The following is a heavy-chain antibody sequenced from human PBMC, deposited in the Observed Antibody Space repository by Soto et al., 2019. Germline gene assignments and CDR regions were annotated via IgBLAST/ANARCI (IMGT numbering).Heavy chain of an antibody. V-gene: IGHV4-31*03. J-gene: IGHJ5*02. Sequence: QVQLQESGPGLVKPSQTLSLTCTVSGGSISSGGYYWSWIRQHPGKGLEWIGYIYYSGSTYYNPSLKSRVTISVDPSKTQFSLKLSSVTAADTAVYYCARAAHYSSPFRWFDPWGQGTLVTASS. CDR1: GGSISSGGYY. D-gene: IGHD6-13*01. CDR3: ARAAHYSSPFRWFDP. CDR2: IYYSGST.